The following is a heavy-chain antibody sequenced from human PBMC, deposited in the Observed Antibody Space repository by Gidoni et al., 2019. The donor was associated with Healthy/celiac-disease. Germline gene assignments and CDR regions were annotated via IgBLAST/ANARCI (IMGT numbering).Heavy chain of an antibody. CDR2: ISSSSSYI. CDR3: ARMAGGYLDQGY. CDR1: GFTFSSYS. J-gene: IGHJ4*02. V-gene: IGHV3-21*01. Sequence: EVQLVESGGGLVKPGGSLRLSCAASGFTFSSYSMNWVRQAPGKGLEWVSSISSSSSYIYYADSVKGRFTISRDNAKNSLYLQMNSLRAEDTAVYYCARMAGGYLDQGYWGQGTLVTVSS. D-gene: IGHD6-19*01.